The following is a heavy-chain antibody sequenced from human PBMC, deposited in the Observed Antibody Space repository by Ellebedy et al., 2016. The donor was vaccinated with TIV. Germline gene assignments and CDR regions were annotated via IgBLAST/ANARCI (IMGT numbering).Heavy chain of an antibody. J-gene: IGHJ4*02. V-gene: IGHV3-7*03. D-gene: IGHD3-22*01. CDR1: GFMFRSFW. Sequence: PGGSLRLFCAASGFMFRSFWMSWVRQAPGKGLEWVANIKDDGSEKYYVDSVKGRFTISRDNAKNSLYLQMNSLRVEDTAVYYCASYDSSGNYFDYWGQGTLVTVSS. CDR2: IKDDGSEK. CDR3: ASYDSSGNYFDY.